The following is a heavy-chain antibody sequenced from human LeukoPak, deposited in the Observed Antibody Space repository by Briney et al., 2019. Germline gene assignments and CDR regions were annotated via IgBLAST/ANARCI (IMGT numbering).Heavy chain of an antibody. J-gene: IGHJ4*02. D-gene: IGHD4/OR15-4a*01. CDR2: ITPGGDRT. CDR1: GFTFRIHG. V-gene: IGHV3-23*01. Sequence: PGGSLRLSCAAFGFTFRIHGMDWVRQAPGKGLEWVSGITPGGDRTYYADSVKGRFTISRDNSKNTLYLQMNSLRAEDTAVYYCARRAGAYSHPYDYWGQGTLVTVSS. CDR3: ARRAGAYSHPYDY.